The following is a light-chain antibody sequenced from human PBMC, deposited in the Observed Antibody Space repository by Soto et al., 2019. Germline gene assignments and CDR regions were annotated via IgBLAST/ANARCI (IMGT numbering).Light chain of an antibody. Sequence: ESVLTQSPGTLSLSPGERATLSCRASQSVSSNYLAWYQQKPGQAPRLLMYGASTRATGIPDRFSGSGSGTDFPLTISRLEPEDSAVYYCQQYRSSPTWTFGQGTKVEIK. CDR1: QSVSSNY. J-gene: IGKJ1*01. CDR2: GAS. CDR3: QQYRSSPTWT. V-gene: IGKV3-20*01.